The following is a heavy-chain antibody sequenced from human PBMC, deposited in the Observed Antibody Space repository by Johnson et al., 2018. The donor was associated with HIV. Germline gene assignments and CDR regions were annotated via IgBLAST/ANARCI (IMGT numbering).Heavy chain of an antibody. V-gene: IGHV3-30-3*01. CDR1: GFTFSRYA. CDR3: AREGAAAGPTDAFDI. CDR2: ILYDGSNK. D-gene: IGHD6-13*01. Sequence: QVQLVESGGGVVQPGRSLRLSCAASGFTFSRYAMHWVRQAPGKGLAWAAVILYDGSNKYYADPAKGRFTISRDNSKNTLNLQMNSLRAEDTAVYYCAREGAAAGPTDAFDIWGQGTMVTVSS. J-gene: IGHJ3*02.